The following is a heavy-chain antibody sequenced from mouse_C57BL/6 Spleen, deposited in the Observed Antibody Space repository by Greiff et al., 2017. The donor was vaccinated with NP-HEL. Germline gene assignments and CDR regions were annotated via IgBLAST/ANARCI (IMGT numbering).Heavy chain of an antibody. CDR3: ARGEGSSRFAY. D-gene: IGHD1-1*01. J-gene: IGHJ3*01. CDR1: GYTFTSYW. Sequence: QVQLQQPGAELVRPGSSVKLSCKASGYTFTSYWMHWVKQRPIQGLEWIGNIDPSDSETHYNQKFKDKATLTVDKSSSTAYMQLSSLTSEDSAVYYCARGEGSSRFAYWGQGTLVTVSA. CDR2: IDPSDSET. V-gene: IGHV1-52*01.